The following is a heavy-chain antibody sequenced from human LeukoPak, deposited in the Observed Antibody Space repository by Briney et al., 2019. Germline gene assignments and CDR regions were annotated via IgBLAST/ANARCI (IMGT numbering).Heavy chain of an antibody. D-gene: IGHD2-15*01. J-gene: IGHJ4*02. Sequence: SETLSLTCTVSGGSIDSRSYYWDWIRQAPGKGLEWIGTIYHSGSTEYNPSLKSRVAIFVDTSKNQFSLILHSVAAADTAVYYCARRSAFDNTHYHYFDYWGQGALVTVSS. CDR3: ARRSAFDNTHYHYFDY. V-gene: IGHV4-39*01. CDR1: GGSIDSRSYY. CDR2: IYHSGST.